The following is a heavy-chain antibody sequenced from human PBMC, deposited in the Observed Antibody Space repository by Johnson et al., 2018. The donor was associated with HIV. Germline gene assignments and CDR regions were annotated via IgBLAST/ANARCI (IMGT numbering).Heavy chain of an antibody. CDR3: ARAKVNWTQGDAFDV. J-gene: IGHJ3*01. CDR2: ISSSVSTI. CDR1: GFIVSSNY. D-gene: IGHD1-1*01. Sequence: EVQLVESGGGLAKPAWSPRLSCAASGFIVSSNYMTWVRQAPGKGLERVSYISSSVSTIYYEDSVKGRLTISSDNSKNTLYLYMYSLRADDTAVYYCARAKVNWTQGDAFDVWGQGTMVTVAS. V-gene: IGHV3-48*01.